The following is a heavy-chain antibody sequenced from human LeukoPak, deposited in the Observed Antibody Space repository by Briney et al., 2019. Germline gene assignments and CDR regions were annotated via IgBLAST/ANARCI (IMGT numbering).Heavy chain of an antibody. V-gene: IGHV4-59*01. J-gene: IGHJ5*02. Sequence: PSETLSLNCSVSGASHISYYWDWLRQSPGKGLEWIGYISDAGKTDSNPSLKSRVNISLDMSKKQFSLRLRSVTASDSAFYYCATGYYVPFATWGPGILVTVSS. CDR1: GASHISYY. CDR2: ISDAGKT. D-gene: IGHD3-22*01. CDR3: ATGYYVPFAT.